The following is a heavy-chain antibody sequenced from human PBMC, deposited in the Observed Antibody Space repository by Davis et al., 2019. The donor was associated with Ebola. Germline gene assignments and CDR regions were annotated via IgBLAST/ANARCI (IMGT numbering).Heavy chain of an antibody. Sequence: AASVKVSCKASGYTFTSYYMHWVRQVPGQGLEWMGIINPSGGSTSYAQKFQGRVTMTRDTSTSTVYMELSSLRSEDTAVYYCARIIRTPYYYYYGMDVWGQGTTVTVSS. CDR1: GYTFTSYY. CDR2: INPSGGST. D-gene: IGHD3-3*01. V-gene: IGHV1-46*01. CDR3: ARIIRTPYYYYYGMDV. J-gene: IGHJ6*02.